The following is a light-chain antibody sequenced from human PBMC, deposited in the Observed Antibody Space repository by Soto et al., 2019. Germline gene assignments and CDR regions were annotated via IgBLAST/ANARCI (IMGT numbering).Light chain of an antibody. CDR3: RSYSSSTTRV. J-gene: IGLJ1*01. V-gene: IGLV2-14*01. Sequence: QSVLTQPASVSGSPGQSLTISCTGTSSDVGDYNYVSWYQQHPGKAPKLMIYDVSNRPSGVSNRFSGSKSGSTASLTISGLQAGDEGDYYSRSYSSSTTRVFGTGTKLTVL. CDR1: SSDVGDYNY. CDR2: DVS.